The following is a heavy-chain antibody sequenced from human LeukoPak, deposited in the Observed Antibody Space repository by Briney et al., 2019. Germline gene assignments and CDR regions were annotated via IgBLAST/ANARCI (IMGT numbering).Heavy chain of an antibody. D-gene: IGHD4-11*01. CDR2: IIPIFGTA. CDR1: GGTFSSYA. Sequence: ASVKVSCKASGGTFSSYAISWVRQAPGQGLEWMGGIIPIFGTANYAQKFQGRVTITTDESTSTAYMELSSLRSEDTAVYYCARDHYPTAVLDYWGQGTLVTVSS. CDR3: ARDHYPTAVLDY. V-gene: IGHV1-69*05. J-gene: IGHJ4*02.